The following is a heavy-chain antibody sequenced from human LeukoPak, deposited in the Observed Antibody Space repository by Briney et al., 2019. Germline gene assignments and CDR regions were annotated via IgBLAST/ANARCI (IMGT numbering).Heavy chain of an antibody. Sequence: SETLSLSCTVSGGSFSSYYWNWIRQPAGKGLEWIGRIYTGGSTNYNPSLKSRVTMSVDTSKNQFSLKLTSVTAADTAVYYCARAGDSTSPLDYWGQGTLVTVSS. CDR2: IYTGGST. D-gene: IGHD6-13*01. J-gene: IGHJ4*02. CDR1: GGSFSSYY. V-gene: IGHV4-4*07. CDR3: ARAGDSTSPLDY.